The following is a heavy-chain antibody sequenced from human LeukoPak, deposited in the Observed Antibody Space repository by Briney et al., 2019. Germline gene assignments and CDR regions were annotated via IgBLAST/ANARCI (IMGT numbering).Heavy chain of an antibody. Sequence: PGGSLRLSCAASGFTFTSYSMNWVRQAPGKGLEWVSTISGGGGSTYYADSVKGRFTISRDNSKNTLYLQVNSLRAEDTAVYYCAKEAALVPFFNWFDPWGQGTLVTVSS. CDR2: ISGGGGST. V-gene: IGHV3-23*01. CDR1: GFTFTSYS. D-gene: IGHD5-18*01. CDR3: AKEAALVPFFNWFDP. J-gene: IGHJ5*02.